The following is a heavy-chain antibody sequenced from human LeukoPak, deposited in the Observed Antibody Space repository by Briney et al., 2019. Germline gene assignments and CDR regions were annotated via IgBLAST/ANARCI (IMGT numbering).Heavy chain of an antibody. D-gene: IGHD3-10*01. CDR3: ARGSGSYYNVSVRFNWFDP. CDR2: IYHSGST. J-gene: IGHJ5*02. CDR1: GYSISSGYY. Sequence: SETLSLTCTVSGYSISSGYYWGWIRQPPGKGLEWIGSIYHSGSTYYNPSLKSRVTISVDTSKNQFSLKLSSVTAADTAVYYCARGSGSYYNVSVRFNWFDPWGQGTLVTVSS. V-gene: IGHV4-38-2*02.